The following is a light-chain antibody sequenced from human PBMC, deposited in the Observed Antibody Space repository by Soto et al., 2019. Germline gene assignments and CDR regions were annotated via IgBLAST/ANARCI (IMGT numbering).Light chain of an antibody. CDR1: SSNIGADYE. V-gene: IGLV1-40*01. CDR3: QSHDRTLTSWV. J-gene: IGLJ3*02. Sequence: QSVLTQPPSVSGALGQRVTISCTGSSSNIGADYEVHWYQQIPGTAPKLLIYTYTNRPSGVPDRFSGSHSGASASLAITGLQAEDEADYYCQSHDRTLTSWVFSGGTKLTVL. CDR2: TYT.